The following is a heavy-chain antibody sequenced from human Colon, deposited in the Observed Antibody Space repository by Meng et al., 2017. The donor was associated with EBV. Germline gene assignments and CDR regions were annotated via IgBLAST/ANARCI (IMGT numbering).Heavy chain of an antibody. CDR2: ISYNVGST. J-gene: IGHJ4*02. CDR3: ARVGDNGTFDY. V-gene: IGHV3-64*02. D-gene: IGHD1-14*01. Sequence: EGQLVEAGEGLVQPGGSLRLSCAASGFTLSSDSMHWVRQAPGKGLEYVSAISYNVGSTYYADSVKGRFTISRDNSKNTLYLQMGSLRPEDMAVYYCARVGDNGTFDYWGQGALVTVSS. CDR1: GFTLSSDS.